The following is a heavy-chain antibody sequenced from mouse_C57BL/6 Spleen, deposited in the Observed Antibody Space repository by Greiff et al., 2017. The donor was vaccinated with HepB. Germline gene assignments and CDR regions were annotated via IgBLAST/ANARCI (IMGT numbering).Heavy chain of an antibody. Sequence: EVQGVESGGGLVQPGGSMKLSCVASGFTFSNYWMNWVRQSPEKGLEWVAQIRLKSDNYATHYAESVKGRFTISRDDSKSSVYLQMNNLRAEDTGIYYCTCWAWFAYWGQGTLVTVSA. CDR1: GFTFSNYW. CDR2: IRLKSDNYAT. V-gene: IGHV6-3*01. D-gene: IGHD4-1*01. J-gene: IGHJ3*01. CDR3: TCWAWFAY.